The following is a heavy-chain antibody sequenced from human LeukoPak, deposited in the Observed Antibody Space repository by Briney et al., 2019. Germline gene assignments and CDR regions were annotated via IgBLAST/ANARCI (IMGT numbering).Heavy chain of an antibody. D-gene: IGHD3-10*01. J-gene: IGHJ4*02. CDR3: ATVAVIRGVTYFDY. CDR1: GASISSYY. V-gene: IGHV4-59*01. CDR2: LFYSGST. Sequence: SETLSLTCTVSGASISSYYWSWIRQPPGKGLEWIAYLFYSGSTDYNPSLESRVTISVDTSKNQFSLKLRSVTAADTAVYYCATVAVIRGVTYFDYWGQGTLVTVSS.